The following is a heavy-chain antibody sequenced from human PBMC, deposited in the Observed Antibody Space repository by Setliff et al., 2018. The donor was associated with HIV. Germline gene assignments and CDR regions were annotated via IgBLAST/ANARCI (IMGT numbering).Heavy chain of an antibody. J-gene: IGHJ6*04. CDR2: IFPLDSET. V-gene: IGHV5-51*01. CDR1: EYFFRTSW. Sequence: GESLKISCKGPEYFFRTSWIGWVRQLPGKGLEWVAVIFPLDSETRYNPSLEGHVTISVDKSINTVYLQWSSLRASDTAVYYCTRHPLQPEVSGYFYLMDVWGTATTVTVSS. CDR3: TRHPLQPEVSGYFYLMDV. D-gene: IGHD2-21*01.